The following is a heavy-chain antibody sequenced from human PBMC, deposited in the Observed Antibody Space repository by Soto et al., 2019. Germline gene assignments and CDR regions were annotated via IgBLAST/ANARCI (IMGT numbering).Heavy chain of an antibody. D-gene: IGHD2-8*02. CDR2: IYWDDDK. Sequence: QITLKESGPTLVKPTQTLTLTCTFSGFSLSTSGVGVGWIRQPPGKALEWLALIYWDDDKRYCPSLKSRLTITKDTSKNQVVLTMTNMDPVDTATYYCAHGSMYWGLDYWGQGTLVTVSS. V-gene: IGHV2-5*02. J-gene: IGHJ4*02. CDR3: AHGSMYWGLDY. CDR1: GFSLSTSGVG.